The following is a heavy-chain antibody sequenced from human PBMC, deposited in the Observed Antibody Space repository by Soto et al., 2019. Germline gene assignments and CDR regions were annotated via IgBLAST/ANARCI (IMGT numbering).Heavy chain of an antibody. D-gene: IGHD6-19*01. V-gene: IGHV3-23*01. CDR3: AKDLVAYSSGWWWFFDL. CDR2: ISGSGGST. J-gene: IGHJ2*01. CDR1: GFTFSNYA. Sequence: EVQLLESGGGLVQPGGSLKLSCAASGFTFSNYAMGWFRQAPGKGLEWVSAISGSGGSTYHADSVKGRFTISRDNSKNTLYLQMHSLRAEDTAVYYCAKDLVAYSSGWWWFFDLWGRGTLVTVSS.